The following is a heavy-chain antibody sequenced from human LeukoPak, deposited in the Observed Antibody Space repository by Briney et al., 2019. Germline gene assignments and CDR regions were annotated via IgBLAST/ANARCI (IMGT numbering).Heavy chain of an antibody. Sequence: SETLSLTCAVSTDSFSSHYWTWIRQPPGKGLEWIRYISYIGSTNYNPSLKGRVTISIDTSKNQFSLKLSSVTAADTAVYYCARDVVTVAKGFDIWGQGTMVSVSS. J-gene: IGHJ3*02. CDR3: ARDVVTVAKGFDI. CDR2: ISYIGST. V-gene: IGHV4-59*11. CDR1: TDSFSSHY. D-gene: IGHD4-17*01.